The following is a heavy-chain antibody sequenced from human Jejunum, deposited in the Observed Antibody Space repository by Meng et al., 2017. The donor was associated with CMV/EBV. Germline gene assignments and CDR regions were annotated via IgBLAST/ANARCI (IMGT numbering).Heavy chain of an antibody. CDR3: ARVLDIVVVPAAKWYYFDY. V-gene: IGHV1-2*02. D-gene: IGHD2-2*01. CDR1: GYS. Sequence: GYSMRWVRPAPGPGLEWMGWINPNSGGTNYAQKFQGRVTMTRDTSISTAYMELSRLRSDDTAVYYCARVLDIVVVPAAKWYYFDYWGQGTLVTVSS. CDR2: INPNSGGT. J-gene: IGHJ4*02.